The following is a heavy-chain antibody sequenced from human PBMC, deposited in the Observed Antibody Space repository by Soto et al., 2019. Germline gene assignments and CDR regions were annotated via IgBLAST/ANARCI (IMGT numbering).Heavy chain of an antibody. CDR1: GFTFSSYG. Sequence: GGSLRLSCAASGFTFSSYGMHWVRQAPGKGLAWVAVIWYDGSNKYYADSVKGRFTISRDNSKNTLYLQMNSLRAEYTAVYYCARYIAVAGQCYSYHFPGMVDWGQGATVTVSS. CDR3: ARYIAVAGQCYSYHFPGMVD. D-gene: IGHD6-19*01. CDR2: IWYDGSNK. V-gene: IGHV3-33*01. J-gene: IGHJ6*02.